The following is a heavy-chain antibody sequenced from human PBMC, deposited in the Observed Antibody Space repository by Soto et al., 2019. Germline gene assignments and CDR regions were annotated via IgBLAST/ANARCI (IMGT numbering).Heavy chain of an antibody. D-gene: IGHD6-19*01. Sequence: ASVKVSCKASGCTFSSYAISWVRQAPGQGLEWMGGIIPIFGTANYAQKFQGRVTITADESTSTAYMELSSLRSEDTAVYYCAGGDSSGWPDYWGQGTLVTVSS. CDR1: GCTFSSYA. CDR2: IIPIFGTA. V-gene: IGHV1-69*13. CDR3: AGGDSSGWPDY. J-gene: IGHJ4*02.